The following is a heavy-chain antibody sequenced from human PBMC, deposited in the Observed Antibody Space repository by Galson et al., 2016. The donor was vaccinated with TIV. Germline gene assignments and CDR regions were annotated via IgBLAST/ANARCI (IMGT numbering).Heavy chain of an antibody. V-gene: IGHV2-70*11. CDR3: ARIIGYYAGSGQYIPKSLEY. Sequence: PALVKPTQTLTLTCTLSGFSLNTDGMCVNWIRQPPGKALEWLARIDWDDDKSYSSSLKTRLTISKDTSKNQVALTMTNMDPVNTATYYFARIIGYYAGSGQYIPKSLEYWVQGALGTGSS. D-gene: IGHD3-22*01. CDR2: IDWDDDK. J-gene: IGHJ4*02. CDR1: GFSLNTDGMC.